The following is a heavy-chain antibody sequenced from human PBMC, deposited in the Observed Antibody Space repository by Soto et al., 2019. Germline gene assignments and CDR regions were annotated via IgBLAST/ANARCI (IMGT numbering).Heavy chain of an antibody. CDR3: ARGASGSPYLYGMDV. D-gene: IGHD3-10*01. CDR1: GASISSSNW. CDR2: IYHSGST. J-gene: IGHJ6*02. Sequence: QVQLQESGPGLVKPSGTLSLTCAVSGASISSSNWWSWVRQPPGKGLEWIGEIYHSGSTNYNPSLKSRVTILVDKSKNQLSLHLRSVTAADTAVYYCARGASGSPYLYGMDVWGQGTTVSVSS. V-gene: IGHV4-4*02.